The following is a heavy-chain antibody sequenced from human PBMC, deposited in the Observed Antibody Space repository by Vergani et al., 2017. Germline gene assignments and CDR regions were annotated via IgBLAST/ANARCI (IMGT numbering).Heavy chain of an antibody. CDR1: GFTFSSYA. CDR2: ISGSGGST. D-gene: IGHD2-15*01. Sequence: EVQLVESGGGLVQPGGSLRLSCAASGFTFSSYAMSWVRQAPGKGLEWVSAISGSGGSTYYADSVKGRFTISRDNSKNTLYLQMNSLRAEDTAVYYCAKDRVSPDIVVVVAATFDYWGQGTLVTVSS. V-gene: IGHV3-23*04. CDR3: AKDRVSPDIVVVVAATFDY. J-gene: IGHJ4*02.